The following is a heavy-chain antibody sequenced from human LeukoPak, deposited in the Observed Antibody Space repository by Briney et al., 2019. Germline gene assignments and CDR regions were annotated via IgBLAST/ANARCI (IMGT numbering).Heavy chain of an antibody. V-gene: IGHV4-39*07. CDR3: SRENGAFSPFGY. D-gene: IGHD2-8*01. J-gene: IGHJ4*02. Sequence: SETLSLTCTASSGSISSTSYYWGWIRQPPGKGLEWIGGIIYSGNTYYNPSLKSRVTVSLDKSKNHLSLNLTSVTAADTAVYYCSRENGAFSPFGYWGQGTLVTVPS. CDR1: SGSISSTSYY. CDR2: IIYSGNT.